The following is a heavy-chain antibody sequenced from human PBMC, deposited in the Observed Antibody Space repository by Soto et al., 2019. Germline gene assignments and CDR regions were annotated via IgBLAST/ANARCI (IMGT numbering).Heavy chain of an antibody. Sequence: GGSLRLSCAASGFTSSSHWMSWVRQAPGKGLEWLASIKQDGSEKHYVDSVKGRFTISRDNAKNSLYLQMNSLRVEDTAVYYCARVYYDYIWGSYPIVYWGQGTLVTVSS. V-gene: IGHV3-7*01. D-gene: IGHD3-16*02. J-gene: IGHJ4*02. CDR3: ARVYYDYIWGSYPIVY. CDR2: IKQDGSEK. CDR1: GFTSSSHW.